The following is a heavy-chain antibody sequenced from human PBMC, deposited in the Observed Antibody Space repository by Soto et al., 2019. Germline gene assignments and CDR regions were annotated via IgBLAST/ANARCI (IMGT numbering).Heavy chain of an antibody. V-gene: IGHV3-23*01. J-gene: IGHJ4*02. D-gene: IGHD6-19*01. CDR2: ISGSGDST. Sequence: EVQLLESGGGVVQPGGSLRLSCAASGFTFSTYAMNWVRQAPGKGLEWVSGISGSGDSTYYADSVKGRFTVSRDNSKNTLYLQMNVLRGEDTAVFYCAKERSSGWSFDYWGQGTLVTVSP. CDR1: GFTFSTYA. CDR3: AKERSSGWSFDY.